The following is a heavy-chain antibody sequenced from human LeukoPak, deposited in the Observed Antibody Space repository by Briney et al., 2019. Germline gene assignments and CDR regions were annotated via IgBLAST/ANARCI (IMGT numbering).Heavy chain of an antibody. CDR3: ARDLRGVESGNYYYMDV. CDR2: IIPIFGTA. CDR1: GGTFSSYA. Sequence: AASVKVSCKASGGTFSSYAISWVRQAPGQGLEWMGGIIPIFGTANYAQKFQGRVTITADESTSTAYMELSSLRSEDTAVYYCARDLRGVESGNYYYMDVWGKGTTVTISS. V-gene: IGHV1-69*13. D-gene: IGHD1-14*01. J-gene: IGHJ6*03.